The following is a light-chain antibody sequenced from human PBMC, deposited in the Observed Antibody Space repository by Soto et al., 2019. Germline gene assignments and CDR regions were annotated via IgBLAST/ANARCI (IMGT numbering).Light chain of an antibody. CDR1: SSDVGGYNY. J-gene: IGLJ2*01. Sequence: QSALTQPASVSGSPGPSITISCTGTSSDVGGYNYVSWYQQHPGKAPKLMMYEVSNRPSGVSNRFSGSKSGNTASLTISGLQAEDEADYYCSSYTSSSTLVVFGGGTKLTVL. V-gene: IGLV2-14*01. CDR3: SSYTSSSTLVV. CDR2: EVS.